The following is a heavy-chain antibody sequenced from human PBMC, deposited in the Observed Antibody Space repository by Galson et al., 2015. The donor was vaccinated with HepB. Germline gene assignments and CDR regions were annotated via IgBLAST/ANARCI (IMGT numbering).Heavy chain of an antibody. CDR3: ARVVNYYGPGSLDY. CDR2: IKQDGSEM. D-gene: IGHD3-10*01. J-gene: IGHJ4*02. CDR1: GFTFSSFW. Sequence: SLRLSCAASGFTFSSFWMTWIRQAPGKGLEWVANIKQDGSEMHYVDSVKGRFTISRDNAKNSLYLQMNSLRAEDTAVYYCARVVNYYGPGSLDYWGQGTLVTVSS. V-gene: IGHV3-7*03.